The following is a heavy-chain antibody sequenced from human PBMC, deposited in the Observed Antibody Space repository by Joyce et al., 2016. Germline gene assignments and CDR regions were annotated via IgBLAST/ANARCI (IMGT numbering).Heavy chain of an antibody. V-gene: IGHV4-38-2*02. CDR2: IYHNGIT. CDR1: GDSISSGYF. CDR3: ARDPQNFGF. J-gene: IGHJ4*02. Sequence: VQLQESGPGLVKPSETLSLTCDVSGDSISSGYFYGWVRQAPGKGLEWIANIYHNGITYYNAALKSRVTIAVDTSKNQLSLKLSSVTAADTAVYYCARDPQNFGFWGQGTLVIVSS. D-gene: IGHD2/OR15-2a*01.